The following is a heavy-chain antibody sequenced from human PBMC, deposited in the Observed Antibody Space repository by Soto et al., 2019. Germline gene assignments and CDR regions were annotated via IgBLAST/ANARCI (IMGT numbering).Heavy chain of an antibody. J-gene: IGHJ4*02. CDR3: ARDRPDFGAYGGNSALSLFDY. CDR1: GYTFTSYG. D-gene: IGHD4-17*01. V-gene: IGHV1-18*01. CDR2: ISAYNGNT. Sequence: QVQLVQSGAEVKKPGASVKVSCKASGYTFTSYGISWVRQAPGQGLEWMGWISAYNGNTNYAQKLQGRVTMTTDTSQSTAYMELRSLRSDDTAVYYCARDRPDFGAYGGNSALSLFDYWGQGTLVTVSS.